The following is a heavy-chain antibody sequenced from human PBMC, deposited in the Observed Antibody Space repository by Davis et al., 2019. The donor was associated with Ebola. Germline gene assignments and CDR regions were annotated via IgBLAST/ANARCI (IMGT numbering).Heavy chain of an antibody. CDR2: INTNTGNP. CDR3: TRCEENPDTTMVSCFDY. CDR1: GYTFTSYY. J-gene: IGHJ4*02. D-gene: IGHD5-18*01. V-gene: IGHV7-4-1*02. Sequence: ASVKVSCKASGYTFTSYYMHWVRQAPGQGLEWMGWINTNTGNPTYAQGFTGRFVFSLDTSVSTAYLQISSLKAEDTAVYYCTRCEENPDTTMVSCFDYWGQGTLVTVSS.